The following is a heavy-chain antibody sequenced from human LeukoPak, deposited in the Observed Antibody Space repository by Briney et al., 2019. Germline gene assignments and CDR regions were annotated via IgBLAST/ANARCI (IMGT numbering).Heavy chain of an antibody. CDR1: GDSISGYF. CDR3: ARGSPARLQAFDI. V-gene: IGHV4-59*01. J-gene: IGHJ3*02. CDR2: IFYSGST. Sequence: SETLSLTCTVSGDSISGYFWSWIRQPPGKGLEWIAYIFYSGSTNYNPSLKSRVTISVDTSKNQFSLKLSSVTAADTAVYYCARGSPARLQAFDIWGQGTMVTVSS. D-gene: IGHD6-6*01.